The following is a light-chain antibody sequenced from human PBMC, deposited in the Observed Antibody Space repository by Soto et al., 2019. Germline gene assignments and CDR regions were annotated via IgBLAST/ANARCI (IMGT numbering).Light chain of an antibody. CDR3: CSYTSSSTCV. CDR2: DVV. CDR1: GSDVGAYNY. J-gene: IGLJ1*01. V-gene: IGLV2-14*01. Sequence: QSVLTQPASVSGSPGQSITISCTGTGSDVGAYNYVSWYQQCPGKAPKLIIYDVVNRPSGVSNRFSGSKSGNTAALIIFGLQAEDEADYYCCSYTSSSTCVFGTGTKVTVL.